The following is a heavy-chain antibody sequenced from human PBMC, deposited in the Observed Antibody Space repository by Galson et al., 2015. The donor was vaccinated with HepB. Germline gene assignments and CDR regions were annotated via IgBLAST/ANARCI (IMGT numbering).Heavy chain of an antibody. D-gene: IGHD1-26*01. Sequence: LRLSCAATGFTLSDHYMSWIRQAPGKGLEWVSYISSSSSHTKYADSVEGRFTISRDNAKNSVSLEMNSLRAEDTAVYYCARVWDGIHYYYYMDLWGKGTTVTVSS. CDR3: ARVWDGIHYYYYMDL. J-gene: IGHJ6*03. V-gene: IGHV3-11*06. CDR1: GFTLSDHY. CDR2: ISSSSSHT.